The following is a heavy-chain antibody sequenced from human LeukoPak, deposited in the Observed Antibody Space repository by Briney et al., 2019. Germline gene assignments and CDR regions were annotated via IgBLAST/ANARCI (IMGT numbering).Heavy chain of an antibody. J-gene: IGHJ4*02. D-gene: IGHD3-3*01. CDR3: ARGRITIFGVITPHFDN. CDR2: IQNSGNS. V-gene: IGHV4-59*01. Sequence: SETLSLTCSVAGGSISSYYWSWIRQPPGEGLEWIGYIQNSGNSNFNPSLKSRVTISLDTSKNQFSLDLNSVTAADTAMYYCARGRITIFGVITPHFDNWGQGTLVTVSS. CDR1: GGSISSYY.